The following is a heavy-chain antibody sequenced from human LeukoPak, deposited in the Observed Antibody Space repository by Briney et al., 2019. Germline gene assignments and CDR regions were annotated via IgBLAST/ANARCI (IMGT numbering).Heavy chain of an antibody. CDR2: INPSGGST. CDR3: ARDRDRRHGSWVDY. CDR1: GYKLTSHG. J-gene: IGHJ4*02. D-gene: IGHD6-6*01. Sequence: ASVKVSCKSSGYKLTSHGISWVRQAPGQGLEWMGIINPSGGSTSYAQKFQGRVTMTRDMSTSTVYMELSSLRSEDTAVYYCARDRDRRHGSWVDYWGQGTLVTVSS. V-gene: IGHV1-46*01.